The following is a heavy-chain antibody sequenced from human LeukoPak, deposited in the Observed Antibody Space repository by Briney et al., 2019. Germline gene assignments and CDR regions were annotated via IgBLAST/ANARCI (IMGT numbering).Heavy chain of an antibody. CDR2: IYYSGST. CDR3: VALLRSGYYRGPDY. CDR1: GGSISSGGYY. Sequence: PSETLSLTCTVSGGSISSGGYYWSWIRQHPGKGLEWIGYIYYSGSTYYNPSLKSRVTISVDTSKNQFSLKLSSVTAADTAVYYCVALLRSGYYRGPDYWGQGTLVTVSS. D-gene: IGHD3-3*01. J-gene: IGHJ4*02. V-gene: IGHV4-31*03.